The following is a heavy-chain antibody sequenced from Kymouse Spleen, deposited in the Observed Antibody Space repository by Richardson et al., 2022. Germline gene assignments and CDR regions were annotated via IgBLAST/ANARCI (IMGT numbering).Heavy chain of an antibody. Sequence: QVQLQQWGAGLLKPSETLSLTCAVYGGSFSGYYWSWIRQPPGKGLEWIGEINHSGSTNYNPSLKSRVTISVDTSKNQFSLKLSSVTAADTAVYYCARAPGYCTNGVCYTPYYYGMDVWGQGTTVTVSS. CDR3: ARAPGYCTNGVCYTPYYYGMDV. CDR2: INHSGST. CDR1: GGSFSGYY. V-gene: IGHV4-34*01. D-gene: IGHD2-8*01. J-gene: IGHJ6*02.